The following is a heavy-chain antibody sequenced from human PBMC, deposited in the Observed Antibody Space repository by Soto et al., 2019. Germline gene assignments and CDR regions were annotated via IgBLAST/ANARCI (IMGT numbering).Heavy chain of an antibody. Sequence: SETLSLTCTVSGGSISSYYWSWIRQPPGKGLEWIGYIYYSGSTNYNPSLKSRVTISIDASKNQFSLKLSSVTAADTAVYYCARSMFYSDGSNYSPFDYWGQGTLVTVSS. J-gene: IGHJ4*02. CDR1: GGSISSYY. D-gene: IGHD3-22*01. CDR3: ARSMFYSDGSNYSPFDY. CDR2: IYYSGST. V-gene: IGHV4-59*12.